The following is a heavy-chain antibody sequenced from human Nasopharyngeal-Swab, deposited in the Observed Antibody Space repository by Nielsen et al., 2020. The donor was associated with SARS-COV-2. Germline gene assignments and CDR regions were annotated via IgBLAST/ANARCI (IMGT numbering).Heavy chain of an antibody. CDR2: ISYDGSNK. V-gene: IGHV3-30*18. J-gene: IGHJ4*02. Sequence: RQGPGKGLEWVAVISYDGSNKYYADSVKGRFTISRDNSKNTLYLQMNSLRAEDTAVYYCAKATLYDILTGAFDYWGQGTLVTVSS. D-gene: IGHD3-9*01. CDR3: AKATLYDILTGAFDY.